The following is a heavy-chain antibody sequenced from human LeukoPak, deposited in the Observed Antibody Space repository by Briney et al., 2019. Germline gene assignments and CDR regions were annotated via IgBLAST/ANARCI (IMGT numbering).Heavy chain of an antibody. V-gene: IGHV1-2*02. CDR1: GYTFTGYY. Sequence: ASVKVSCKASGYTFTGYYMHWVRQAPGQGLEWMGWINPNSGGTNYAQKFQGRVTMTRDTSISTAYMELSRLRSDDTAVYYCARSVAVAGSPLGYWGQGTLVTASS. J-gene: IGHJ4*02. CDR3: ARSVAVAGSPLGY. D-gene: IGHD6-19*01. CDR2: INPNSGGT.